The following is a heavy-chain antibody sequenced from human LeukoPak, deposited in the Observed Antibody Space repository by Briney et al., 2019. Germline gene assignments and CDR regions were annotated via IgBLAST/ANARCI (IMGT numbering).Heavy chain of an antibody. CDR1: GGSISSYY. CDR2: IYYSGST. CDR3: ARGEGTPPFDY. Sequence: ASETLSLTCTVSGGSISSYYWSWIRQPPGKGLEWIGYIYYSGSTNYNPSLKSRVTIPVDTSKNQFSLKLSSVTAADTAVYYCARGEGTPPFDYWGQGTLVTVSS. J-gene: IGHJ4*02. D-gene: IGHD1-14*01. V-gene: IGHV4-59*01.